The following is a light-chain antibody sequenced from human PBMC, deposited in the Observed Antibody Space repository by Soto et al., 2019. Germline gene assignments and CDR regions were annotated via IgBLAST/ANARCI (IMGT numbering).Light chain of an antibody. Sequence: EIMLTQSPATLSLSPGERATLSCMASQSVSNNYLAWYQQKLGQAPRLLIYGASNRATGIPDRFSGSGSGTDFTLTISRLEPEDFAVYYCQQYGSSGTFGQGTKVDI. CDR3: QQYGSSGT. V-gene: IGKV3-20*01. CDR1: QSVSNNY. J-gene: IGKJ1*01. CDR2: GAS.